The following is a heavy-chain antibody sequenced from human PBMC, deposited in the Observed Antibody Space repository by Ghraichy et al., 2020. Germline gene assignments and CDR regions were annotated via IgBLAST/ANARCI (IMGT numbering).Heavy chain of an antibody. CDR1: GDSISTDKW. Sequence: SETLSLTCAVSGDSISTDKWWTWVRQPPGKGLEWIGEIHHSGSTNYNPSLKSRVSLSVDRSKNHFSLKMTSVTAADTAVYYCARGGDWQFDYWGQGTLVTVSS. J-gene: IGHJ4*02. CDR2: IHHSGST. CDR3: ARGGDWQFDY. V-gene: IGHV4-4*02. D-gene: IGHD2-21*02.